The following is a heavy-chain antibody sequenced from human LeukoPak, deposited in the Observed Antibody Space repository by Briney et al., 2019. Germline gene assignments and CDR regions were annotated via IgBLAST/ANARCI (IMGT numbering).Heavy chain of an antibody. CDR3: ARNPTVVTIFGVVIMPGDV. CDR1: GFTFSSYA. Sequence: PGGSLRLSCAASGFTFSSYAMSWVRQAPGKGLEWVSSISINGGTTYYADSVKGRFTISRDNSKNTLYLQMNSLRAEDTALYYCARNPTVVTIFGVVIMPGDVWGKGTTVTVSS. D-gene: IGHD3-3*01. CDR2: ISINGGTT. J-gene: IGHJ6*04. V-gene: IGHV3-23*01.